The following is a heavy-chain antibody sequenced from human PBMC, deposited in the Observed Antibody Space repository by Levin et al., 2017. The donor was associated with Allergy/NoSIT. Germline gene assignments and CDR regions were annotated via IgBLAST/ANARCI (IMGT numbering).Heavy chain of an antibody. Sequence: SCAVSGGSISSGGYSWNWIRQPPGKGLEWIGYIYHSGSTYYNPSLKSRVTISVDGSKNQFSLNLNSVTAADTAVYFCARDRGSGSFGLSDYYMDVWGKGTTVTVSS. V-gene: IGHV4-30-2*01. J-gene: IGHJ6*03. CDR3: ARDRGSGSFGLSDYYMDV. CDR2: IYHSGST. D-gene: IGHD3-10*01. CDR1: GGSISSGGYS.